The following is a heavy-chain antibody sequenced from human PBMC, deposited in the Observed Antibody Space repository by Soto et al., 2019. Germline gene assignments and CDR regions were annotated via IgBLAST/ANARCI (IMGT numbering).Heavy chain of an antibody. CDR1: GFTFSSYA. V-gene: IGHV3-23*01. J-gene: IGHJ6*02. D-gene: IGHD3-10*01. CDR2: ISGSGGST. Sequence: TGGSLRLSCAASGFTFSSYAMSWVRQAPGKGLEWVSAISGSGGSTYYADSVKGRFTISRDNSKNTLYLQMNSLRAEDTAVYYCAKDGYGSGSYYYGMDVWGQGTTVTVSS. CDR3: AKDGYGSGSYYYGMDV.